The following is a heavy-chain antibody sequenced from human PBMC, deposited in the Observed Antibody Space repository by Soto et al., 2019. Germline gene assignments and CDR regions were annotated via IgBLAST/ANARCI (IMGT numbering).Heavy chain of an antibody. CDR2: TSYDGTTA. CDR1: GFTFSHYA. J-gene: IGHJ3*01. Sequence: QVQLVESGGGVVQPGRSLRLSCAASGFTFSHYAMHWVRQAPGKGLEWVAITSYDGTTAYYADTVKGRFTISRDNTEHPRYLQVDSLRAQDAALYYCARPYSSGWYPTNDGFHFWGQGTLVTVSS. CDR3: ARPYSSGWYPTNDGFHF. V-gene: IGHV3-30*03. D-gene: IGHD6-19*01.